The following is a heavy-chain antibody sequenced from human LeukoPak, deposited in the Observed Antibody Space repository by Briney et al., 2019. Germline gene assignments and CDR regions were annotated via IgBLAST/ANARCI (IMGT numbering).Heavy chain of an antibody. J-gene: IGHJ5*02. V-gene: IGHV4-30-2*01. CDR1: GGSISSGGYY. D-gene: IGHD3-10*01. Sequence: SETLSLTCTVSGGSISSGGYYWSWIRQPPGKGLEWIGYIYHSGSTYYNPSLKSRVTISVDRSKNQFSLKLSSVTAADTAVYYCARQWGDEAVLLWFGELSPSSNWFDPWGQGTLVTVSS. CDR3: ARQWGDEAVLLWFGELSPSSNWFDP. CDR2: IYHSGST.